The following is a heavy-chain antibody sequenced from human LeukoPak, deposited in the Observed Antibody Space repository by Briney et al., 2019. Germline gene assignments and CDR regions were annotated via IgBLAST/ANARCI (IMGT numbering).Heavy chain of an antibody. Sequence: GRSLRLSCAASGFTFSSYAMHWVRQAPGKGLEWVAVISYDGSNKYYADSVKGRFTISRDNSKNTLYLQMSSLRAEDTAVYYCARLTVTENFDYWGQGTLVTVSS. CDR2: ISYDGSNK. D-gene: IGHD5-18*01. CDR3: ARLTVTENFDY. CDR1: GFTFSSYA. V-gene: IGHV3-30*04. J-gene: IGHJ4*02.